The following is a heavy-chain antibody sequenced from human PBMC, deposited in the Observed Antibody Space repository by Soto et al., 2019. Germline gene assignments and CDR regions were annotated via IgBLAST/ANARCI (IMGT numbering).Heavy chain of an antibody. Sequence: GGSLRLSCAASGFTFSSYVMHWVRQAPGKGLEWVAVIWYDGSNKYYADSVKGRFTISRDNSKNTLYLQMNSLRAEDTAVYYCARDPEGAVATITTYYYYGMDVWGQGTTVTVSS. J-gene: IGHJ6*02. V-gene: IGHV3-33*01. CDR1: GFTFSSYV. CDR2: IWYDGSNK. D-gene: IGHD5-12*01. CDR3: ARDPEGAVATITTYYYYGMDV.